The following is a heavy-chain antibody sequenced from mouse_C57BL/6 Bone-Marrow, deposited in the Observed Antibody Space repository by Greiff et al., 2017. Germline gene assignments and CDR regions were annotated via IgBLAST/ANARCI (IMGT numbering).Heavy chain of an antibody. J-gene: IGHJ3*01. CDR1: GYTFTSYG. Sequence: VQLQQSGAELARPGASVKLSCKASGYTFTSYGISWVKQRTGQGLEWIGEIYPRSGNTYYNEKFKGKATLTADKSSSTAYMELRSLTSEDSAVYVCAREVCYFYGRGGVSYSGQGTLGTVS. V-gene: IGHV1-81*01. CDR3: AREVCYFYGRGGVSY. CDR2: IYPRSGNT. D-gene: IGHD1-1*01.